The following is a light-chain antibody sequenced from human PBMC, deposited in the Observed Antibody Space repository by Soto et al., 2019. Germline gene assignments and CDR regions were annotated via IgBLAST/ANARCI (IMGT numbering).Light chain of an antibody. CDR3: EQRSHWPLT. V-gene: IGKV3-11*01. Sequence: EIVLPQSPATLSLSPGERATLSCRASQSVSSYLDWYQHKPGQAPRLLLYDPSNMATGIPARFSGSGSGTDFTLTISRLGPEEFAVYDCEQRSHWPLTFGGGTKVEIK. J-gene: IGKJ4*01. CDR2: DPS. CDR1: QSVSSY.